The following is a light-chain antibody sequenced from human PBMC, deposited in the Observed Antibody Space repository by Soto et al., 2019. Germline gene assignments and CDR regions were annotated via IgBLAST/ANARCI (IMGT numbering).Light chain of an antibody. CDR2: DVS. Sequence: QSALTQPASVSGSPGQSITISCTETSSDVGGYNYVSWYQQHPGKAPKLMIYDVSNRPSGVSNRFSGSKSGNTASLTISGLQAEDEADYYCSSYTSSSTYVFGTR. V-gene: IGLV2-14*01. CDR3: SSYTSSSTYV. J-gene: IGLJ1*01. CDR1: SSDVGGYNY.